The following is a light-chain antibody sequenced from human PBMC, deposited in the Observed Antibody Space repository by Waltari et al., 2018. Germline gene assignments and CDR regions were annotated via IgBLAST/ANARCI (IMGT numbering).Light chain of an antibody. J-gene: IGLJ2*01. CDR2: GKN. V-gene: IGLV3-19*01. CDR1: RLRTYY. CDR3: HSRDSSGDVV. Sequence: SSELTQDPAVSVALGQTVRITCHGDRLRTYYVSWFHQKPGQAPALVIYGKNNRPSGIPDRFSASSSGSTASLTIIGAQAEDEADYYCHSRDSSGDVVIGGGTKLTVV.